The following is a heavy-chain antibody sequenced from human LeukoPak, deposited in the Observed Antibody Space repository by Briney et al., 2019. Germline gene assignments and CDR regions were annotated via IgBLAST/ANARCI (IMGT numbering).Heavy chain of an antibody. Sequence: SVKVSCKASGGTFSSYAISWVRQAPGQGLERMGRIIPILGIANYAQKFQGRVTITADKSTSTAYMELSSLRSEDTAVYYCATHSPYSSGWQNWFDPWGQGTLVTVSS. CDR3: ATHSPYSSGWQNWFDP. D-gene: IGHD6-19*01. J-gene: IGHJ5*02. V-gene: IGHV1-69*04. CDR1: GGTFSSYA. CDR2: IIPILGIA.